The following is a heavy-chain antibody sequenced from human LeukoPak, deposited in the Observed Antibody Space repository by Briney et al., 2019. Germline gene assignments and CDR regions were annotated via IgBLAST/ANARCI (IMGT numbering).Heavy chain of an antibody. CDR3: VRIFDSYNAFDI. CDR1: GGSISIGCYY. J-gene: IGHJ3*02. Sequence: PSETLSLTCTVSGGSISIGCYYWSWLRQHPGKGLEWIGYIFDNGNNYSNPTLKIRLTISGATSKNQFSLNLIAVTAADTSVYDCVRIFDSYNAFDIWGQGTMVTVSS. D-gene: IGHD3-22*01. V-gene: IGHV4-31*03. CDR2: IFDNGNN.